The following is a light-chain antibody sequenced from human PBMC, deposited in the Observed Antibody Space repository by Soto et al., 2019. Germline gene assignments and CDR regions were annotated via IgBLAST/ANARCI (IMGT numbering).Light chain of an antibody. J-gene: IGKJ5*01. V-gene: IGKV3-20*01. CDR1: QTVNRNS. CDR2: GAS. CDR3: QQYSSSPIT. Sequence: DSVLTQFPDTLSLSPGEIATLSFSASQTVNRNSLAWYQQKLGQAPRLLIHGASNRATGIPDRFSASGSGTDLTLTISRLEPEDFAVYYCQQYSSSPITFGQGTRLEIK.